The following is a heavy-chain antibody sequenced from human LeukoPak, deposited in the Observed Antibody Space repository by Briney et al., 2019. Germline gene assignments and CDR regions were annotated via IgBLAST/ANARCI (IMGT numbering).Heavy chain of an antibody. CDR2: IYYSGST. J-gene: IGHJ3*02. CDR1: GGSISTYY. Sequence: SETLPLTCTVSGGSISTYYWSWIRQPPGKGLEWIGYIYYSGSTNYNPSLKSRVTISVDTSKNQFSLKLGSVTAADTAVYYCAREGSSGSYAASDAFDIWGQGTMVTVSS. CDR3: AREGSSGSYAASDAFDI. D-gene: IGHD1-26*01. V-gene: IGHV4-59*01.